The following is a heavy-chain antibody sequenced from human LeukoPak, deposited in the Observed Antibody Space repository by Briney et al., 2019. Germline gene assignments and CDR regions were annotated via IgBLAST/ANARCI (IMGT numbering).Heavy chain of an antibody. CDR1: GYTFTSYY. V-gene: IGHV1-46*01. CDR3: ARILGDYNILTGLYLNYNFDY. CDR2: INPSGGST. J-gene: IGHJ4*02. D-gene: IGHD3-9*01. Sequence: ASVKVSCKASGYTFTSYYMHWVRQAPGQGLEWMGTINPSGGSTSYAQKFQGRVTMSVDTSKNQVSLKLRSGTAADTAVYYCARILGDYNILTGLYLNYNFDYWGQGTLVTVSS.